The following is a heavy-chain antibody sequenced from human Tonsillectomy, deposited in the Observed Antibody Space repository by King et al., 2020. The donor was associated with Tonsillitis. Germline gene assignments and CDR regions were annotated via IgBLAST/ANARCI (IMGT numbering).Heavy chain of an antibody. CDR2: IRTKASSYAT. D-gene: IGHD2-15*01. CDR1: GFTFSGSA. V-gene: IGHV3-73*01. Sequence: VQLVESGGGLVQPGGSLKLSCAASGFTFSGSAMHWVRQASGKGLEWVGRIRTKASSYATAYAASVKGRLTISRDDSKNTAYLQMNSLKTEDTAVYYCTRRVVVAAMGMDVWGQGTTVTVSS. J-gene: IGHJ6*02. CDR3: TRRVVVAAMGMDV.